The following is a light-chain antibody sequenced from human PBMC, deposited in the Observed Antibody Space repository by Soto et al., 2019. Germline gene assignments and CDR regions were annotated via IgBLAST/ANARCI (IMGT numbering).Light chain of an antibody. V-gene: IGLV1-40*01. CDR3: SSYTRSSTQV. J-gene: IGLJ1*01. CDR2: GNR. Sequence: QSVLTQPPSVSGAPGQRVTISCTGNSSNLGAGYDVHWYQQLPGAAPKLVIFGNRNRPSGVPERFSGSKSGTSASLAITGLRPEDEAEYYCSSYTRSSTQVFGTGTKVTVL. CDR1: SSNLGAGYD.